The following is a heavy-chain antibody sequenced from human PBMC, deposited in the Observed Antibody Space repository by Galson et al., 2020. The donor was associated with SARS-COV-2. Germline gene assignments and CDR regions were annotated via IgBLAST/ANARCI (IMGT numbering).Heavy chain of an antibody. CDR3: ARDFGELFFDY. D-gene: IGHD3-10*01. CDR2: IYTGGST. Sequence: GGSLRLPCAASGFTVSSNYMSWVRQAPGKGLEWVAVIYTGGSTYYAASVKGRFTISRDNSKNTLYLQMNSLRAEDTAVYYCARDFGELFFDYWGQGTLVTVSS. CDR1: GFTVSSNY. J-gene: IGHJ4*02. V-gene: IGHV3-53*01.